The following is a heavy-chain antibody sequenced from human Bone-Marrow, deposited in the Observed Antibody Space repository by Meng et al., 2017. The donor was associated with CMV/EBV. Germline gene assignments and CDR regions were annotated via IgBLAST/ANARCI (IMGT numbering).Heavy chain of an antibody. V-gene: IGHV3-48*03. Sequence: GGSLRLSCAASGFIFRSYEMNWVRQAPGKGLEWIADIDNTGWTTHYADSVQGRFIISRDNTKNSLFLQMNSLRADDTAVYYCASLIGAAPVFDYWGQGALVTVSS. J-gene: IGHJ4*02. D-gene: IGHD1-26*01. CDR1: GFIFRSYE. CDR2: IDNTGWTT. CDR3: ASLIGAAPVFDY.